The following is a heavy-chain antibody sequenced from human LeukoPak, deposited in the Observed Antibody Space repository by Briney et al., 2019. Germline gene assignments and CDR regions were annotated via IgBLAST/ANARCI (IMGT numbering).Heavy chain of an antibody. D-gene: IGHD6-19*01. J-gene: IGHJ4*02. CDR2: TSGSGGST. CDR1: GFTFSSYA. Sequence: GGSLRLSCAASGFTFSSYAMSWVRQAPGKGLEWVSATSGSGGSTYYADSVKGRFTISRDTPKNTLYLQMNSLRVEDTAVYYCASWPVGWYGEDSWGQGTLVTVSS. V-gene: IGHV3-23*01. CDR3: ASWPVGWYGEDS.